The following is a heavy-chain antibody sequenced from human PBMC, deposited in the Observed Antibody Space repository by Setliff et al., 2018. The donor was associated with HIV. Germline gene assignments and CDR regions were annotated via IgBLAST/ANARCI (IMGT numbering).Heavy chain of an antibody. Sequence: PSETLSLTCTVSEGYITGYYWTWIRQPPGRGLEWIGYIFYNGTTKFNPSLTSRAAISVDSSNNQFSLKMTSVTAADTAVYFCARFNALLGSSTYYDYWGPGLLVTVSS. CDR2: IFYNGTT. CDR1: EGYITGYY. D-gene: IGHD3-22*01. J-gene: IGHJ4*02. V-gene: IGHV4-59*01. CDR3: ARFNALLGSSTYYDY.